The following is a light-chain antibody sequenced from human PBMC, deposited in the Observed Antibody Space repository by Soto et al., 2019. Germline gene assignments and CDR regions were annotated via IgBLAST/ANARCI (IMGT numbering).Light chain of an antibody. J-gene: IGKJ5*01. Sequence: EIVLTQSPATLSLSPGERATLSCRASQSVSNYLVWFQQKPGQAPRLLIYNASNRATGIPARFSGSGSGTDFTPTISSLEPEDFAVYYCKQRSNWPLPFGQGTRLEIK. CDR2: NAS. CDR3: KQRSNWPLP. V-gene: IGKV3-11*01. CDR1: QSVSNY.